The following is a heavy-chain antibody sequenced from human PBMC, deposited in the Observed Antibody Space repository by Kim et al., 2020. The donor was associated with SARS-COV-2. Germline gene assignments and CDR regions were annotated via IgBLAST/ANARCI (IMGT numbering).Heavy chain of an antibody. CDR3: ARAYAGNYYDPLRY. J-gene: IGHJ4*02. Sequence: GGSLRLSCAASGFTFSSYAMNWVRQAPGKGLEWVAVISYDGSNKYYADSVKGRFTISRDNSKNTLYLQMNSLRAEDTAVYYCARAYAGNYYDPLRYWGQGTLVTVSS. V-gene: IGHV3-30*04. CDR2: ISYDGSNK. D-gene: IGHD3-22*01. CDR1: GFTFSSYA.